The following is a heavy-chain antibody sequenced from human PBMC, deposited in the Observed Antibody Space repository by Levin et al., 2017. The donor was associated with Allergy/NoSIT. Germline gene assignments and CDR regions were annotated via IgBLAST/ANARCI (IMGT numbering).Heavy chain of an antibody. Sequence: PSETLSLTCAVSGGSLSSNNWWTWVRQPPGKGLEWIGEIYHSGSTNYNPSLKSRVTMSVDKSKNQFSLKLSSVTAADTAVYYCARESPSEGGMDVWGQGTTVTVSS. CDR3: ARESPSEGGMDV. J-gene: IGHJ6*02. V-gene: IGHV4-4*02. CDR2: IYHSGST. CDR1: GGSLSSNNW.